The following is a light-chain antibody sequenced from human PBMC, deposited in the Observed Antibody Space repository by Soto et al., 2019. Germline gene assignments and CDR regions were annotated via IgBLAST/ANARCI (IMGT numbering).Light chain of an antibody. V-gene: IGLV2-14*03. CDR2: DVN. J-gene: IGLJ1*01. CDR1: SSDVGGYNY. Sequence: QSALTQPASVSGSPGQSITISCTGTSSDVGGYNYVSWYQQHPGKVPKVMIYDVNNRPSGVSIRFSGSKSGNTASQTISGLQAEDEADYYCSSFTSSSTPYVFGTGTKVTVL. CDR3: SSFTSSSTPYV.